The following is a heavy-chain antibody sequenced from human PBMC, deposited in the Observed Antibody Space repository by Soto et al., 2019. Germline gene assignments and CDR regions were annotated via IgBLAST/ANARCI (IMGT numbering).Heavy chain of an antibody. Sequence: ASVKVSCKASGYTFTNYGISWVRQAPGQGLEWMGWISAYNGNTNYAQKLQGRVTMTTDTSTSTAYMELRSLRSDDTAVYYCARAPGCGGGSCYGAFDIWGQGTMVTVSS. CDR1: GYTFTNYG. D-gene: IGHD2-15*01. V-gene: IGHV1-18*04. J-gene: IGHJ3*02. CDR2: ISAYNGNT. CDR3: ARAPGCGGGSCYGAFDI.